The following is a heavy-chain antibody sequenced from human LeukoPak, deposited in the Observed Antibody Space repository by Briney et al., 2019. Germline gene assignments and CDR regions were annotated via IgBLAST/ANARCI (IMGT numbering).Heavy chain of an antibody. CDR3: ARVGYVLMVYAIDY. Sequence: SETLSLTCTVSGGSISSSSYYWGWIRQPPGKGLEWIGGIYYSGSTYYNPSLKSRVTISVDTSKNQFSLKLSSVTAADTAVYYCARVGYVLMVYAIDYWGQGTLVTVSS. CDR1: GGSISSSSYY. J-gene: IGHJ4*02. V-gene: IGHV4-39*07. CDR2: IYYSGST. D-gene: IGHD2-8*01.